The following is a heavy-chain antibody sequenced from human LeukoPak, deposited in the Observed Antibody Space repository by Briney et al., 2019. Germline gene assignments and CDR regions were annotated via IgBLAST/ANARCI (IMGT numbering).Heavy chain of an antibody. V-gene: IGHV1-46*01. CDR1: GYTFTSNY. J-gene: IGHJ4*02. CDR2: ISPSGGST. CDR3: ARVPHPGYSSGWDPRPFDY. D-gene: IGHD6-19*01. Sequence: ASVKVSCKAFGYTFTSNYMHWVRQAPGQGPEWMGVISPSGGSTTYAQKLQGRVTMTTDTSTSTAYMELRSLRSDDTAVYYCARVPHPGYSSGWDPRPFDYWGQGTLVTVSS.